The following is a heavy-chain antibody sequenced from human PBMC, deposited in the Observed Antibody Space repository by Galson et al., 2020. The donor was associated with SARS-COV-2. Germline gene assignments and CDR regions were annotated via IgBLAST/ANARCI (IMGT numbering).Heavy chain of an antibody. CDR3: AKVLESSYGDSWDFDL. D-gene: IGHD4-17*01. CDR2: ISGSGGST. V-gene: IGHV3-23*01. J-gene: IGHJ2*01. Sequence: GGSLRLSCAASGFTFSSYAMSWVRQAPGKGLEWVSAISGSGGSTYYADSVKGRFTISRDNSKNTLYLQMNSLRAEDTAVYYCAKVLESSYGDSWDFDLWGRGTLVTVSS. CDR1: GFTFSSYA.